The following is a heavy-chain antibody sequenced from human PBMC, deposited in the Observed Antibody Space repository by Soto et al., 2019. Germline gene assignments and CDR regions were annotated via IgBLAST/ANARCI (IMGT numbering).Heavy chain of an antibody. Sequence: EVQLVESGGGLVQPGGSLRLSCAASGFTVSSNYMSWVRQAPGKGLEWVAVVYSGGTIYYADSVKDSFTVSRDFPKNTLSLQMDSLRAEDSAVYYCASPYDNVHYGMDVWGQGTTVTVSS. CDR1: GFTVSSNY. CDR2: VYSGGTI. J-gene: IGHJ6*02. V-gene: IGHV3-66*01. D-gene: IGHD3-16*01. CDR3: ASPYDNVHYGMDV.